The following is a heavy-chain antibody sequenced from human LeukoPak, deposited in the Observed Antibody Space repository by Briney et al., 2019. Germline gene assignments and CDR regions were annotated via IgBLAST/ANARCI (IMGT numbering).Heavy chain of an antibody. CDR2: INPNSGGT. CDR3: AKSGGFSEWLLHDYFDY. J-gene: IGHJ4*02. CDR1: GYTFTGYY. D-gene: IGHD3-3*01. Sequence: GASVKVSCKASGYTFTGYYMHWVRQAPGQGLEWMGWINPNSGGTNYAQKFQGRVTMTRDTSISTAYMELSRLRSDDTAVYYCAKSGGFSEWLLHDYFDYWGQGTLVTVSS. V-gene: IGHV1-2*02.